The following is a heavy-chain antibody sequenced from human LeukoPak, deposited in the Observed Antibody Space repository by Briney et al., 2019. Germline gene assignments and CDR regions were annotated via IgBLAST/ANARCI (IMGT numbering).Heavy chain of an antibody. CDR3: AKANILTGYYPQYDYYGMDV. D-gene: IGHD3-9*01. CDR1: GFTLNSYR. CDR2: ISYDGSNK. V-gene: IGHV3-30*18. Sequence: GGSLTLPCAASGFTLNSYRMHWVRQAPGKRLEWVAVISYDGSNKYFADSVKGRFTISRDNCKNTLYLEMNSLRAEETAVYYCAKANILTGYYPQYDYYGMDVWGQGTTVTVSS. J-gene: IGHJ6*02.